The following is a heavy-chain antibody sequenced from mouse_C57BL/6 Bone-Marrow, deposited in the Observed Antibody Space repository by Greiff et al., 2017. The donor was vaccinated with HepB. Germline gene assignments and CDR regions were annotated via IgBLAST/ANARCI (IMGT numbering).Heavy chain of an antibody. CDR1: GFNIKDDY. V-gene: IGHV14-4*01. Sequence: DVQLQESGAELVRPGASVKLSCTASGFNIKDDYMHWVKQRPEQGLEWIGWIDPENGDTEYASKFQGKATITADTSSNTAYLQLSSLTSEDTAVYYCTTRYAWFAYWGQGTLVTVSA. CDR2: IDPENGDT. CDR3: TTRYAWFAY. J-gene: IGHJ3*01.